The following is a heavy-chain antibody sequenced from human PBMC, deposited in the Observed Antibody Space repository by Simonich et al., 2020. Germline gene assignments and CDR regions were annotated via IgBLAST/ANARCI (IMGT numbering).Heavy chain of an antibody. CDR3: ARHAGFAFDI. J-gene: IGHJ3*02. Sequence: QLQLQESGPGLVKPSETLSLTCTVSGGSISSSSYYWGWIRQPPGKGLECIGSIYYSGSTYYTPSRKSRVTISVDTSKNQFSLKLSSVTAADTAVYYCARHAGFAFDIWGQGTMVTVSS. CDR1: GGSISSSSYY. V-gene: IGHV4-39*01. D-gene: IGHD6-13*01. CDR2: IYYSGST.